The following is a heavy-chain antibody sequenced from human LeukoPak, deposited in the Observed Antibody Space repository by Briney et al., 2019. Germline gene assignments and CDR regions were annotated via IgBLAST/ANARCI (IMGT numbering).Heavy chain of an antibody. Sequence: GGSLRLSCAASGFTFSSYGMHWVRQAPGKGLEWVAVIWYDGSNKYYADSVKGRFTISRDNSKNTLYLQMNSLRAEDTAVYYCARAPDPDGSYYTYFDYWGQGTLVTVSS. J-gene: IGHJ4*02. CDR2: IWYDGSNK. V-gene: IGHV3-33*01. D-gene: IGHD1-26*01. CDR1: GFTFSSYG. CDR3: ARAPDPDGSYYTYFDY.